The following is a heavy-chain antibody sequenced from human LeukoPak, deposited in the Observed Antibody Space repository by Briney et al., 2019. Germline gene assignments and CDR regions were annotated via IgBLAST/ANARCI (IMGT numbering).Heavy chain of an antibody. V-gene: IGHV3-33*01. J-gene: IGHJ4*02. Sequence: PGRALRLSCAASGFTFSSCGMHWVRQAPGKGLEWVAVIWYDGSNKYYADSVKGRFTISRDNPKNTLYLQMNSLRAEDTAVYYCARDCTNGVCYGTDFDYWGQGTLVTVSS. D-gene: IGHD2-8*01. CDR1: GFTFSSCG. CDR3: ARDCTNGVCYGTDFDY. CDR2: IWYDGSNK.